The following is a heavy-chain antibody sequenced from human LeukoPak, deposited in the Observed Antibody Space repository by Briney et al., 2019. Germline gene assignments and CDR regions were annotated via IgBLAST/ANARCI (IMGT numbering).Heavy chain of an antibody. CDR2: ISGSGGST. Sequence: GGSPRLSCAASGFTFSSYAMSWVRQAPGKGLEWVSAISGSGGSTYYADSVKGRFTISRDNSKNTLYLQMNSLRAEDTAVYYCAKRPQYCSGGSCYSDYYYGMDVWAQGTTVTVSS. CDR1: GFTFSSYA. CDR3: AKRPQYCSGGSCYSDYYYGMDV. V-gene: IGHV3-23*01. D-gene: IGHD2-15*01. J-gene: IGHJ6*02.